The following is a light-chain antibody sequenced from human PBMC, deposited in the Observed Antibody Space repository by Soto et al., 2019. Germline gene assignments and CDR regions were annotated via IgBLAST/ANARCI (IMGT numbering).Light chain of an antibody. J-gene: IGKJ5*01. V-gene: IGKV1-17*01. Sequence: IQMTQSPSSLSASVGDRVTITCRAIHGIRNDLGWYQQKPGKAPKLLIYTASTLQSGVPSRFSGGGSGTVFTLTISSLQPEDFASYYCQQLSSYPITFGQGTRLEIK. CDR1: HGIRND. CDR2: TAS. CDR3: QQLSSYPIT.